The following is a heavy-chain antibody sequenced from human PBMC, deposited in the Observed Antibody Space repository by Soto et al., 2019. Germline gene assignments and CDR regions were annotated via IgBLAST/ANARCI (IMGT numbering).Heavy chain of an antibody. CDR2: INPNSGGP. V-gene: IGHV1-2*02. D-gene: IGHD3-3*01. CDR3: ERSRVPIFGHLATDGFDF. CDR1: GYSFTDYY. J-gene: IGHJ3*01. Sequence: ASVKVSCKSSGYSFTDYYIHWLRQAPGPGLEWMGWINPNSGGPNYAPKFQGRVIMTRDTSIRTVYMELTRLTSDDAAVYFCERSRVPIFGHLATDGFDFWGQGTMVTVSS.